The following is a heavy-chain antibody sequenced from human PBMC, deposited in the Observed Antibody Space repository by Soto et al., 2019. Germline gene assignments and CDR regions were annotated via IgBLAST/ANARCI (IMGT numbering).Heavy chain of an antibody. J-gene: IGHJ4*02. V-gene: IGHV3-48*02. D-gene: IGHD3-22*01. CDR3: ARTIHYYDSGASNY. Sequence: EVQLLESGGGLVQPGGSLRLSCAASGFTFRSSDMNWVRQAPGKGLQWVSYISSSSGTIYYADSVKGRFTISRDNAKNSLYLQMNSLRDEDTAVYYCARTIHYYDSGASNYWGQGTLVTVSS. CDR2: ISSSSGTI. CDR1: GFTFRSSD.